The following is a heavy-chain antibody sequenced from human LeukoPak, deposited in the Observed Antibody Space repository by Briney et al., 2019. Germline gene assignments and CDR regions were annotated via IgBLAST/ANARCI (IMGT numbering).Heavy chain of an antibody. Sequence: GGSLRLSCGASGITFSGYWMSWVRQAPWKGLEWVANINQDETVKHYVDSVKGRFTISRDNAKNSLFLQMNSLRVEDTALYYCATSDDSSGSDWGQGTMVTVSS. J-gene: IGHJ4*02. CDR1: GITFSGYW. CDR2: INQDETVK. V-gene: IGHV3-7*01. CDR3: ATSDDSSGSD. D-gene: IGHD3-22*01.